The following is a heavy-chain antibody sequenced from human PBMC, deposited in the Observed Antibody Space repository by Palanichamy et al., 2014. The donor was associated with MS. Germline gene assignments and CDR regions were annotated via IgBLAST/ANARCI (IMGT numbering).Heavy chain of an antibody. CDR1: GFTFSTFG. Sequence: EVQLVESGGGLVQPGGSLRLSCAASGFTFSTFGMNWVRQAPGKGLEWVSYISTSTNTIYYADSVKGRFAISRDNAKSSLYLEMNSLRAEDTAVYFCARNIVGTTYDAFDIWGQGTLVTVSS. J-gene: IGHJ3*02. CDR2: ISTSTNTI. V-gene: IGHV3-48*04. D-gene: IGHD1-26*01. CDR3: ARNIVGTTYDAFDI.